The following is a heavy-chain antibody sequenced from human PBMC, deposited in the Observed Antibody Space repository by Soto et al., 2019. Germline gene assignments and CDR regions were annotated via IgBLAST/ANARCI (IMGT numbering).Heavy chain of an antibody. CDR1: GFTFSSYS. J-gene: IGHJ4*02. CDR3: ARSRSGSYYQYYFDY. D-gene: IGHD1-26*01. Sequence: EVQLVESGGGLVQPGGSLRLSCAASGFTFSSYSMNWVGKAPGKGLEWVSYISSSSSTIYYADSVKGRFTISRDNAKNSLYLQMNSLRDEDTAVYYCARSRSGSYYQYYFDYWGQGTLVTVSS. V-gene: IGHV3-48*02. CDR2: ISSSSSTI.